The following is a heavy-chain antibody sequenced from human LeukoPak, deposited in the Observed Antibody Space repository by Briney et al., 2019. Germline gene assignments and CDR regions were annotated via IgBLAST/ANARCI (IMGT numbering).Heavy chain of an antibody. D-gene: IGHD1-7*01. Sequence: GTSVKLSCKASGFTFTSSAVQWVRQARGQRLEWIGWIVVGSGNTNYAQKFQERVTITRDMSTSTAYMELSSLRSEDTAVYYCAVNWNYLTFDYWGQGTLVTVSS. J-gene: IGHJ4*02. CDR3: AVNWNYLTFDY. CDR1: GFTFTSSA. CDR2: IVVGSGNT. V-gene: IGHV1-58*01.